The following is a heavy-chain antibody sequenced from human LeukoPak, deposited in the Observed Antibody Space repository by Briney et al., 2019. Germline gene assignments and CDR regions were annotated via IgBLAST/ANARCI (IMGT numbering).Heavy chain of an antibody. CDR1: GYTFTSYY. D-gene: IGHD1-7*01. Sequence: GASVKVSCKASGYTFTSYYMHWVRQAPGQGLERMGIINPSGGSTSYAQKFQGRVTMTRDTSTSTVYMELSSLRSEDTAVYYCARDIGGELRDYWGQGTLVTVSS. J-gene: IGHJ4*02. CDR3: ARDIGGELRDY. V-gene: IGHV1-46*01. CDR2: INPSGGST.